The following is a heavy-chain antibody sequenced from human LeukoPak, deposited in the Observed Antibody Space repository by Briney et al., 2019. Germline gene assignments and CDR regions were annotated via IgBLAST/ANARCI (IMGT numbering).Heavy chain of an antibody. CDR1: GGSISSGGYY. V-gene: IGHV4-31*03. CDR2: IYYSGST. D-gene: IGHD2-2*02. Sequence: SETLSLTCTVSGGSISSGGYYWSWIRQHPGKGLEWIGYIYYSGSTYYNPSLKSRVTISVDKSQNQLSLKLSSVTAADTAVYYCARRNIRERSGGLDYWGYGTLVTVSS. CDR3: ARRNIRERSGGLDY. J-gene: IGHJ4*01.